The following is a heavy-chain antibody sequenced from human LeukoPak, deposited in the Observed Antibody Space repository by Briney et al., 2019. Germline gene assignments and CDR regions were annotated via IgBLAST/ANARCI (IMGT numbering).Heavy chain of an antibody. J-gene: IGHJ4*02. CDR3: ARQSTYYYDSSATY. CDR2: IYPGDSDT. Sequence: GESLMISCQASGYSFTNYWIGWVRQMPGEGLEWMGIIYPGDSDTKYSPSFEGQVTISVDKSISTAYLQWSSLKASDTAMYYCARQSTYYYDSSATYWGQGTLVTVSS. D-gene: IGHD3-22*01. CDR1: GYSFTNYW. V-gene: IGHV5-51*01.